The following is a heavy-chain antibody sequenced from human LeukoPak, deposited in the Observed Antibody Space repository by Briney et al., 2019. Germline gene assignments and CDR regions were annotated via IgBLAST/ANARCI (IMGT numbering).Heavy chain of an antibody. CDR3: ARRGEHGSYGPYFDY. Sequence: SETLSLTCTVSGGSISSYYWSWIRQPPGKGPEWIGYIYYSGSTNYNPSLKSRVTISVDTSKNQFSLKLSSVAAADTAVYYCARRGEHGSYGPYFDYWGQGTLVTVSS. V-gene: IGHV4-59*01. D-gene: IGHD1-26*01. CDR2: IYYSGST. CDR1: GGSISSYY. J-gene: IGHJ4*02.